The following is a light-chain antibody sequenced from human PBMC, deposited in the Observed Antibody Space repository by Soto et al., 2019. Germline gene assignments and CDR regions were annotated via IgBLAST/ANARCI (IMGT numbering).Light chain of an antibody. J-gene: IGKJ4*01. CDR2: AAS. Sequence: DIQMTQSPSSLSASVGDRVTITCRASQSIRCYLNWYQQKPGNAPNLLIYAASSLQSGVPSRFSGSGSGTDFTLTISNLQPEDFATYYCQQTYRVPLAFGGGTKVEIK. CDR3: QQTYRVPLA. CDR1: QSIRCY. V-gene: IGKV1-39*01.